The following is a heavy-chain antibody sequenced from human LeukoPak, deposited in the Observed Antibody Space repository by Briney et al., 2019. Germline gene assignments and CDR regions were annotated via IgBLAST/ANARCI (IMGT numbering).Heavy chain of an antibody. Sequence: ASVKVSCKASGYTFTSYYIHWVRQTTGQGLEWMGWMNPNSGNTGYAQKFQGRVTMTRTTSMNTAYMELNSLRSEDTAVYFCARGHWTGYNYNWFDPWGHGTLVTVSS. CDR3: ARGHWTGYNYNWFDP. V-gene: IGHV1-8*02. D-gene: IGHD3/OR15-3a*01. CDR1: GYTFTSYY. J-gene: IGHJ5*02. CDR2: MNPNSGNT.